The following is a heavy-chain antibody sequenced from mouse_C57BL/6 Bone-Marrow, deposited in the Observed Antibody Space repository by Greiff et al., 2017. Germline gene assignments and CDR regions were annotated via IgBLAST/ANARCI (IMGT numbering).Heavy chain of an antibody. CDR2: INPNNGGT. D-gene: IGHD1-1*01. J-gene: IGHJ2*01. CDR1: GYTFTDYY. Sequence: VQLQQSGPELVKPGASVKISRKASGYTFTDYYMNWVKQSHGKSLEWIGDINPNNGGTSYNQKFKGKATLTVDKSSSTAYMELRSLTSEDSAVYYCATYYYGSSKYYFDYWGQGTTLTVSS. CDR3: ATYYYGSSKYYFDY. V-gene: IGHV1-26*01.